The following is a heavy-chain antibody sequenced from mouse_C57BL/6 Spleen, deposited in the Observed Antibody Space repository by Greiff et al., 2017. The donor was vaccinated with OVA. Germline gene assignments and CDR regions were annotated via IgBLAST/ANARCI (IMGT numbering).Heavy chain of an antibody. Sequence: QVQLQQPGAELVRPGSSVKLSCKASGYTFTSYWMDWVKQRPGQGLEWIGNIYPSDSETHYNQKFKDKATLTVDKSSSTAYMQLSSLTSDDSAVYYCARTATVVDWYFDVWGTGTTVTVSS. CDR3: ARTATVVDWYFDV. V-gene: IGHV1-61*01. D-gene: IGHD1-1*01. CDR2: IYPSDSET. J-gene: IGHJ1*03. CDR1: GYTFTSYW.